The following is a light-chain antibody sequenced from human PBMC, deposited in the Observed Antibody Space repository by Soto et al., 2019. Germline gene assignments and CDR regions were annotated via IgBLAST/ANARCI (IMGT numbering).Light chain of an antibody. Sequence: DIPRTQSPSAMSASVGDRVTITCRASQGISNYLACFQQNPGKVPKRKIYAASSLQSVVPSRFSGSGSGTDFTLTISSLQPEEFATYYCLQHSGYPYTFGQGTKLEIK. V-gene: IGKV1-17*03. CDR3: LQHSGYPYT. CDR1: QGISNY. CDR2: AAS. J-gene: IGKJ2*01.